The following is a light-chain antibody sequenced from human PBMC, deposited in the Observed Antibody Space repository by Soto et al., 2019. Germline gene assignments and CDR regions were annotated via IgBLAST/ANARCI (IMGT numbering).Light chain of an antibody. CDR2: EGT. V-gene: IGLV2-23*01. CDR3: CSYARSSTLV. CDR1: NNDFGNYNL. Sequence: QSALTQPASVSGSPGQSITISSTGTNNDFGNYNLVSWYQQHPGKAPKLMIFEGTKRPSGVSNRFSGSKSGNTASLTVSGLQAEDEADYYYCSYARSSTLVFGTGTKVTVL. J-gene: IGLJ1*01.